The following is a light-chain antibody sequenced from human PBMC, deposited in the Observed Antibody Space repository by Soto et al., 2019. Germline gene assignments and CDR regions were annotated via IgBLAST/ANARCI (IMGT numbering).Light chain of an antibody. V-gene: IGKV3-20*01. CDR3: QQFDGSMWT. CDR1: QSVTSTH. J-gene: IGKJ1*01. CDR2: DAS. Sequence: EIVLTQSPGTLYLSPGERATLSCRASQSVTSTHLAWYQQKPGQAPRLLMYDASTRATGIPDRFSGSGSGTDCTLTISRLQHEDFAVYCCQQFDGSMWTFGPGTKVDIK.